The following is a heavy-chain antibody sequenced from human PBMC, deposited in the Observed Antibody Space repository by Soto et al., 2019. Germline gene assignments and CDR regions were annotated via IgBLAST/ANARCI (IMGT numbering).Heavy chain of an antibody. CDR2: INAGNGNT. J-gene: IGHJ5*02. V-gene: IGHV1-3*01. Sequence: ASVKVSCKASGYTFTSYAMHWVRQAPGQRLEWMGWINAGNGNTKYSQKFQGRVTITRDTSASTAYMELSSLRSEDTAVYYCARKLLSGYNNSWFDPWGQGTLVTVSS. CDR3: ARKLLSGYNNSWFDP. CDR1: GYTFTSYA. D-gene: IGHD5-12*01.